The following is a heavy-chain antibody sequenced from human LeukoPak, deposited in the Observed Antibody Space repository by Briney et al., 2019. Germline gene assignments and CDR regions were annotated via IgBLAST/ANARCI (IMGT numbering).Heavy chain of an antibody. CDR2: IYYSGST. J-gene: IGHJ2*01. Sequence: SETLSLTCTVSGGSISSYYWSWIRQPPGKGLEWIGYIYYSGSTNYNPSLKSRVTISVDTSKNQFSLKLSSVTAADTAVYYCARESSPEGPLYWYFDLWGRGTLVTVSS. CDR3: ARESSPEGPLYWYFDL. V-gene: IGHV4-59*01. CDR1: GGSISSYY.